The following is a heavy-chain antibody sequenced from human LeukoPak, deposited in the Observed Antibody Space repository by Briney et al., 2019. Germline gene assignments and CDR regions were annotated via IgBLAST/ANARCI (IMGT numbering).Heavy chain of an antibody. V-gene: IGHV1-46*01. J-gene: IGHJ6*02. CDR1: GYTFTSYY. D-gene: IGHD3-3*01. CDR3: ASTRITIFGVVILDYYHYGMDV. CDR2: INASGGST. Sequence: ASVKVSCKASGYTFTSYYMHWVRQAPGQGLEWMGVINASGGSTSYAQKFQGRVTMTRDTSTSTVYMELSSLRSEDTAVYYCASTRITIFGVVILDYYHYGMDVWGQGTTVTVSS.